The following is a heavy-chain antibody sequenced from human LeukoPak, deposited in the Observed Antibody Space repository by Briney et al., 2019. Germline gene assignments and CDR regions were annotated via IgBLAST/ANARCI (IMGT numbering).Heavy chain of an antibody. CDR2: INHSGST. D-gene: IGHD3-10*01. CDR1: GVSFSGYY. Sequence: SPSETLSLTCAVYGVSFSGYYWSWIRQPPGKGLEWIGEINHSGSTNYNPSLKSRVTISVDTSKNQFSLKLSSVTAADTAVYYCARGFPIGWLGRKTYNFDYWAREPWSPSPQ. J-gene: IGHJ4*02. CDR3: ARGFPIGWLGRKTYNFDY. V-gene: IGHV4-34*01.